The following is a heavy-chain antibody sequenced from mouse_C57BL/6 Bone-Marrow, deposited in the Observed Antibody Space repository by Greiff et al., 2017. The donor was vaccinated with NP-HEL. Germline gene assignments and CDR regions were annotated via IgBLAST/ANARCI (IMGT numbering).Heavy chain of an antibody. CDR1: GYTFTDYY. D-gene: IGHD1-1*01. Sequence: VKLQESGAELVRPGASVKLSCKASGYTFTDYYINWVKQRPGQGLEWIARIYPGSGNTYYNEKFKGKATLTAEKSSSTAYMQLSSLTSEDSAVYFCARGGYGSREDYWGQGTTLTVSS. CDR3: ARGGYGSREDY. V-gene: IGHV1-76*01. J-gene: IGHJ2*01. CDR2: IYPGSGNT.